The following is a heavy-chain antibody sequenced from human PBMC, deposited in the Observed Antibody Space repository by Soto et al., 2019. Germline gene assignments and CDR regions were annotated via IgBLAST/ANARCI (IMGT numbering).Heavy chain of an antibody. V-gene: IGHV4-59*01. J-gene: IGHJ3*02. CDR3: ARTLWFGELFAFDI. Sequence: SETPSLTCTVSGGSISSYYWSWIRQPPGKGLEWIGYIYYSGSTNYNPSLKSRVTISVDTSKNQFSLKLSSVTAADTAVYYCARTLWFGELFAFDIRGQGTMVTVSS. D-gene: IGHD3-10*01. CDR1: GGSISSYY. CDR2: IYYSGST.